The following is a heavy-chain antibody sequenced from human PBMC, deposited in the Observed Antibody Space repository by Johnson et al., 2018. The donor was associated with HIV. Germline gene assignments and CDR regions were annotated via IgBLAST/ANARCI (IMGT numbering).Heavy chain of an antibody. D-gene: IGHD1-26*01. CDR3: AKGGQWELLASFDI. J-gene: IGHJ3*02. CDR2: IRSKANSYAT. Sequence: EVQLVESGGGLVQPGGSLKLSCAASGFTFSGSAMHWVRQASGKGLEWVGRIRSKANSYATAYAASVKGRFTISRDDSKNTAYLQMNSLRAEDTAVYCCAKGGQWELLASFDIWGQGTMVTVSS. CDR1: GFTFSGSA. V-gene: IGHV3-73*02.